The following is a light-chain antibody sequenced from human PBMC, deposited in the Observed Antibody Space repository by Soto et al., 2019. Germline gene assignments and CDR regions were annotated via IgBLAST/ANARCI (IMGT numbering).Light chain of an antibody. CDR2: GAS. CDR1: QSVSSN. V-gene: IGKV3-15*01. Sequence: EIVMTQSPATLSVSPGERATLSCRASQSVSSNLAWYQQKPGQAPRLLIYGASTRATAIPARFSGGGSGTEFTLTISSLQSEDFAVYYCQHYYNWPRTFGQGTKVEIK. CDR3: QHYYNWPRT. J-gene: IGKJ1*01.